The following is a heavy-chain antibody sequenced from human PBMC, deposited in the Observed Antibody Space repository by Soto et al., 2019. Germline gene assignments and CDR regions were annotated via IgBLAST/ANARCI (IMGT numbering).Heavy chain of an antibody. J-gene: IGHJ4*02. V-gene: IGHV3-30*18. Sequence: GSLRLSCAASGFTFSSYGMHWVRQAPGKGLEWVAVISYDGSNKYYADSVKGRFTISRDNSKNTLYLQMNSLRAEDTAVYYCAKDRRQTYYYDSSGYYRNPDFDYWGQGTLVTVSS. CDR1: GFTFSSYG. CDR2: ISYDGSNK. D-gene: IGHD3-22*01. CDR3: AKDRRQTYYYDSSGYYRNPDFDY.